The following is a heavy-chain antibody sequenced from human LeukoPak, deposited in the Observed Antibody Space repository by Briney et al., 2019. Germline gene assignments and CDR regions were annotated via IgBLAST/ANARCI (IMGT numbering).Heavy chain of an antibody. Sequence: SETLSLTCTVSGGSISSYYWSWIRQPAGKGLEWIGRIYTSGSTNYNPSLKSRVTMSVDTSKNQFSLKLTSVTAADTAVYYCAREMCSGDSCYSWGFDYWGQGTLVTVSA. CDR1: GGSISSYY. V-gene: IGHV4-4*07. CDR3: AREMCSGDSCYSWGFDY. CDR2: IYTSGST. D-gene: IGHD2-15*01. J-gene: IGHJ4*02.